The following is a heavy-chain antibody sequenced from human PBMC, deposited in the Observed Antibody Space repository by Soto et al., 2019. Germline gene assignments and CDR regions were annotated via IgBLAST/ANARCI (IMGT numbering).Heavy chain of an antibody. J-gene: IGHJ4*02. CDR2: IYYSGST. Sequence: SETLSLTCTVSGGPINSGTYHWSWIRQHPGKGLEWIGYIYYSGSTFYNPSLKSRLTISVDTSKNQFSLRLSSVTAADTAVYYCAREMNYYDTSGDFYFDSWGQGTLVTVS. CDR3: AREMNYYDTSGDFYFDS. D-gene: IGHD3-22*01. V-gene: IGHV4-31*03. CDR1: GGPINSGTYH.